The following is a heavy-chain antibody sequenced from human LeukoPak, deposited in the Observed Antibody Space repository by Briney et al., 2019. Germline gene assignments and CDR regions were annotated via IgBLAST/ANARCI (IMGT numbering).Heavy chain of an antibody. V-gene: IGHV3-21*01. CDR1: GFTFSSYA. CDR2: ISSSSSYI. J-gene: IGHJ4*02. D-gene: IGHD3-22*01. Sequence: KAGGSLRLSCAASGFTFSSYAMSWVRQAPGKGLEWVSSISSSSSYIYYADSVKGRFTISRDNAKNSLYLQMNSLRAEDTAVYYCAREGYYYDSSGYYEMKAVDYWGQGTLVTVSS. CDR3: AREGYYYDSSGYYEMKAVDY.